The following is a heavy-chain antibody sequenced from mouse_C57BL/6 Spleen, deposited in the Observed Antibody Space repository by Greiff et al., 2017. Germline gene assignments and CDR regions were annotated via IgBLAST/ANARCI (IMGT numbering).Heavy chain of an antibody. CDR3: ARPYYGSSLFDC. Sequence: VQLQQSGGGLVKPGGSLKLSCAASGFTFSDYGMHWVRQAPEKGLEWVAYISSGSSTIYYADTVKGRFTISRDNAKNTLFLQMTSLRSEDTAMYYCARPYYGSSLFDCWGQGTTLTVSA. CDR2: ISSGSSTI. J-gene: IGHJ2*01. D-gene: IGHD1-1*01. V-gene: IGHV5-17*01. CDR1: GFTFSDYG.